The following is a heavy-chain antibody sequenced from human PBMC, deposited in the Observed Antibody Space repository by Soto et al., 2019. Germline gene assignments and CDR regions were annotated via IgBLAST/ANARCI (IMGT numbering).Heavy chain of an antibody. CDR1: GGTFSSYA. J-gene: IGHJ4*02. V-gene: IGHV1-69*13. CDR2: IIPIFGTA. D-gene: IGHD6-19*01. CDR3: ERGRAVAGYFDY. Sequence: ASVKVSCKASGGTFSSYAISWVRQAPGQGLEWMGGIIPIFGTANYAQKFQGRVTITADESTSTAYMELSSLRSEDTAVYYCERGRAVAGYFDYWGQGTLVTVSS.